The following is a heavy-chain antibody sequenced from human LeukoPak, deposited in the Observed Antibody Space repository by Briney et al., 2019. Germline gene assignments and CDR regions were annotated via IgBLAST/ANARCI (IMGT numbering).Heavy chain of an antibody. CDR2: ISWNSGSI. CDR1: GFTFDDYA. V-gene: IGHV3-9*01. Sequence: GGSLRLSCAASGFTFDDYAMHWVRQAPGKGLEWVSGISWNSGSIGYADSVKGRFTISRDNAKNSLYLQMNSLRAEDTALYYCARAQFQEPSSSSPVLFWGQGTLVTVSS. J-gene: IGHJ4*02. CDR3: ARAQFQEPSSSSPVLF. D-gene: IGHD6-6*01.